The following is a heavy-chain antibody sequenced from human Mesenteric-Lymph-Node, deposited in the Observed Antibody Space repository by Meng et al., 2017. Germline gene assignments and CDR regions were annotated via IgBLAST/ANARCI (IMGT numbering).Heavy chain of an antibody. D-gene: IGHD1-20*01. CDR2: ISQRGST. Sequence: HVQLQESGPGLVKSSETLSLTCTVSGGSITSNNWSTWFRQPPGKGLEWIGEISQRGSTNYNPYLKSRVTISLDKSKNQFFLTQNSVNAAETEVYYCERASYSWNLEDFWGQGTLVTVSS. CDR3: ERASYSWNLEDF. J-gene: IGHJ4*02. CDR1: GGSITSNNW. V-gene: IGHV4-4*02.